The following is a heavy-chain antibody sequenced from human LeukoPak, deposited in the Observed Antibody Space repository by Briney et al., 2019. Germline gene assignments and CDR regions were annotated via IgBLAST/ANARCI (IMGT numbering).Heavy chain of an antibody. D-gene: IGHD2-2*01. Sequence: GRSLRLSCAASGFTFSSYGMHWVRQAPGEGLEWVAVISYDGSNKYYADSVKGRFTISRDNSKNTLYLQMNSLRAEDTAVYYCARDIVVVPAAIYGMDVWGQGTTVTVSS. CDR3: ARDIVVVPAAIYGMDV. J-gene: IGHJ6*02. V-gene: IGHV3-30*03. CDR2: ISYDGSNK. CDR1: GFTFSSYG.